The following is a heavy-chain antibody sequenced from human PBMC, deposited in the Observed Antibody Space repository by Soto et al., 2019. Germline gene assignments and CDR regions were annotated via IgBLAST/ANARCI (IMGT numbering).Heavy chain of an antibody. CDR2: MSTYSGDT. D-gene: IGHD5-12*01. CDR1: GYTFFTYD. CDR3: ARHHGPTTSENGFDP. J-gene: IGHJ5*02. V-gene: IGHV1-18*01. Sequence: QVHLVQSGVEVKTPGASVKVSCQASGYTFFTYDISWVRQAPGQGLECMGWMSTYSGDTKYAQKFQGRVTMTTDTSTTTAYLELRSLRSDDTAVYYCARHHGPTTSENGFDPWGQGTLVTVSS.